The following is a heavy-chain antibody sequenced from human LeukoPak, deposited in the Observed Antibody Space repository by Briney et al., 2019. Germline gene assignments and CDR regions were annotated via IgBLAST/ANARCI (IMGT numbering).Heavy chain of an antibody. CDR1: GGSMSTYY. CDR3: AREHSYYDSSGYYYGSGYFDY. CDR2: IYYSGST. Sequence: SETLSLTCTVSGGSMSTYYWSWIRQPPGKGLEWIGYIYYSGSTNYNPSLKSRVIISVDTSKNQFSLKLSSVTAADTAVYSCAREHSYYDSSGYYYGSGYFDYWGQGALVTVSS. J-gene: IGHJ4*02. D-gene: IGHD3-22*01. V-gene: IGHV4-59*01.